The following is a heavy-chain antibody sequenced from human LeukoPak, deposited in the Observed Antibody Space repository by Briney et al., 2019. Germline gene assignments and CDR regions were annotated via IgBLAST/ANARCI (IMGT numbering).Heavy chain of an antibody. V-gene: IGHV3-30*02. CDR2: IAHHGSDK. J-gene: IGHJ4*02. D-gene: IGHD2-8*02. Sequence: GSSLRLSCAASGFTFSSSAMHWVRQGPGKGLEWVAYIAHHGSDKYYADSVKGRFTISRDNSKRTLYLQVNSLRADDTAVYYCAKDGSWSCTDWGQGTLVTVSS. CDR3: AKDGSWSCTD. CDR1: GFTFSSSA.